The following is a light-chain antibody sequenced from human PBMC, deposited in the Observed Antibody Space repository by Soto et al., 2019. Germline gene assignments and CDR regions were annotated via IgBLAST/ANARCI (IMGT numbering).Light chain of an antibody. CDR3: QSYDTSLSAWV. J-gene: IGLJ3*02. Sequence: QSVLTQPPSVSGAPGQRVTISCTGSSSNIGTVYDVHWYQQLPGTAPKLLIYANNNRPSGVADRFSGSKSGTSASLAITGLQAEDEADYYCQSYDTSLSAWVFGGGTKVTVL. CDR1: SSNIGTVYD. V-gene: IGLV1-40*01. CDR2: ANN.